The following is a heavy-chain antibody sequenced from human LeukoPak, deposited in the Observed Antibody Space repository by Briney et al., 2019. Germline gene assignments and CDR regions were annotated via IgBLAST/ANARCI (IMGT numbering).Heavy chain of an antibody. CDR3: ARVGTDYYDSSGYYSPYYYYGMDV. CDR2: IYYSGST. CDR1: GGSISSYY. Sequence: SETLSLTCTVSGGSISSYYWSWIRQPPGKGLEWIGYIYYSGSTNYNPSLKSQVTISVDTSKNQFSPKLSSVTAADTAVYYCARVGTDYYDSSGYYSPYYYYGMDVWGQGTTVTVSS. V-gene: IGHV4-59*01. J-gene: IGHJ6*02. D-gene: IGHD3-22*01.